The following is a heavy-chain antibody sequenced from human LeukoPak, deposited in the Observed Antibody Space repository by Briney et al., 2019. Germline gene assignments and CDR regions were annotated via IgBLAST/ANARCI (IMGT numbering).Heavy chain of an antibody. CDR3: ARDLPFSGGFDY. D-gene: IGHD1-26*01. Sequence: PGGSLRLSCAASGFTFSSYSMNWVRQAPGKGLEWVSSISSSSSYIYYADSVKGRFTISRDSAKNSLYLQMNSLRAEDTAVYYCARDLPFSGGFDYWGQGTLVTVSS. CDR2: ISSSSSYI. CDR1: GFTFSSYS. V-gene: IGHV3-21*01. J-gene: IGHJ4*02.